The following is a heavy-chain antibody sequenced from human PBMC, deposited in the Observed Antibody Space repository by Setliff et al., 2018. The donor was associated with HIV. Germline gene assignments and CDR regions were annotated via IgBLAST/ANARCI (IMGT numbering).Heavy chain of an antibody. CDR2: INPNMGDT. CDR3: ARQDIPTGYYLFDY. J-gene: IGHJ4*02. Sequence: SVKVSCKASGYKFTGHQIQWMRQAPGQGLEWMGRINPNMGDTQYAQKFQGRIIMTRDTSINTVYMELSSLTSDDTALYYCARQDIPTGYYLFDYWGQGTQVTVSS. CDR1: GYKFTGHQ. V-gene: IGHV1-2*06. D-gene: IGHD3-9*01.